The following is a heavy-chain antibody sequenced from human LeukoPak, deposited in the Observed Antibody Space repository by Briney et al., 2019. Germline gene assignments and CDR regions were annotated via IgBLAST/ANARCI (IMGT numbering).Heavy chain of an antibody. CDR3: ARGTTIFGVFDF. CDR2: INPSGGST. V-gene: IGHV1-46*01. D-gene: IGHD3-3*01. CDR1: GYTFTSYY. Sequence: ASVKASCKASGYTFTSYYMNWVRQAPGQGLEWMGVINPSGGSTSYAQKFQGRVTMTRDTSTSTVYMELSSLRSEDTAVYYCARGTTIFGVFDFWGQGTLVTVSS. J-gene: IGHJ4*02.